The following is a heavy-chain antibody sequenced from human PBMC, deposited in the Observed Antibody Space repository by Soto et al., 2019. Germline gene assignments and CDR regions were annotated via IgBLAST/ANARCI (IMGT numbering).Heavy chain of an antibody. CDR1: GFSLSTSGVG. Sequence: QITLKESGPTLVKPTQTLTLTCTFSGFSLSTSGVGVGWIRQPPGKALEWLALIYWDDDKRYSPSLKSRLTTXKXPXXSQVVLTMTNMDPVDTATYYCAHRYYGSGGFGHDYWGQGTLVTVSS. V-gene: IGHV2-5*02. CDR2: IYWDDDK. CDR3: AHRYYGSGGFGHDY. D-gene: IGHD3-10*01. J-gene: IGHJ4*02.